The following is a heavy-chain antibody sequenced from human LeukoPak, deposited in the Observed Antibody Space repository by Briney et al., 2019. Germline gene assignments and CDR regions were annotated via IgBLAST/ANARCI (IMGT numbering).Heavy chain of an antibody. J-gene: IGHJ4*02. V-gene: IGHV4-34*01. CDR1: GGSFSGYY. Sequence: SETLSLTCAVYGGSFSGYYWSWIRQPPGKGLEWIEEINHSGSTNYNPSLKSRVTISVDTSKNQFSLKLSSVTAADTAVYYCARRGSFSYYDFWSGYPSPFDYWGQGTLVTVSS. CDR2: INHSGST. D-gene: IGHD3-3*01. CDR3: ARRGSFSYYDFWSGYPSPFDY.